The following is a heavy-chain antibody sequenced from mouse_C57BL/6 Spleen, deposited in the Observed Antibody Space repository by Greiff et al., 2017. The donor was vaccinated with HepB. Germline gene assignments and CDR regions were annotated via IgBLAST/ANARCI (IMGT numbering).Heavy chain of an antibody. Sequence: QVQLQQPGAELVKPGASVKMSCKASGYTFTSYWITWVKQRPGQGLEWIGDIYPGSGSTNYNEKFKSKATLTVDTSSSTAYMQLSSLTSEDSAVYYCARGEGYYHYFDYWGQGTTLTVSS. D-gene: IGHD1-1*01. CDR3: ARGEGYYHYFDY. V-gene: IGHV1-55*01. CDR2: IYPGSGST. CDR1: GYTFTSYW. J-gene: IGHJ2*01.